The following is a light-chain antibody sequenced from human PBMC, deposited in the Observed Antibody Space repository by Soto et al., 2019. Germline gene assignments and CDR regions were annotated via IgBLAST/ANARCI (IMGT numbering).Light chain of an antibody. CDR2: EVS. CDR1: SSDVGGYNY. J-gene: IGLJ1*01. V-gene: IGLV2-14*01. CDR3: CSSGGSPTYV. Sequence: QSVLTQPASVSGFPGQSITISCTGTSSDVGGYNYVSWYQQHPGKAPKLMIYEVSNRPSGVSNRFSGSKSGNTASLTISGLQAEDEADYYCCSSGGSPTYVFGTGTKLTVL.